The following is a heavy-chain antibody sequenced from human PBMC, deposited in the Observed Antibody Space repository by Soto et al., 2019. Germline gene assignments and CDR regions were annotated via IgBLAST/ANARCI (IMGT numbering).Heavy chain of an antibody. Sequence: QVQLVQSGPEVKKPGASVTLFCKASGYNFNNYGISWVRQAPGQGLEWMGWISGNNGNTKYGQKFQGRVSLTTDSSTSTAYMEMRSLRSDDTADYYCVRRVVTTLDDAFDIWGPGTRVIVSS. J-gene: IGHJ3*02. CDR2: ISGNNGNT. V-gene: IGHV1-18*01. CDR1: GYNFNNYG. CDR3: VRRVVTTLDDAFDI. D-gene: IGHD2-21*02.